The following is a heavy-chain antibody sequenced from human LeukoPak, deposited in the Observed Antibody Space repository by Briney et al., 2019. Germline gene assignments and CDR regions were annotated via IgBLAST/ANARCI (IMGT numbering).Heavy chain of an antibody. Sequence: GGSLRLSCAASGFTFSNYRMNWVRQAPGKGLEWVSSISTSSIYIYYADSVKGRFTVSRDNAKNSLYLQMNSLRAEDTAVYYCARSSIDGYNLIDAFDMWGQGTMVTVSS. J-gene: IGHJ3*02. V-gene: IGHV3-21*01. CDR2: ISTSSIYI. D-gene: IGHD5-24*01. CDR1: GFTFSNYR. CDR3: ARSSIDGYNLIDAFDM.